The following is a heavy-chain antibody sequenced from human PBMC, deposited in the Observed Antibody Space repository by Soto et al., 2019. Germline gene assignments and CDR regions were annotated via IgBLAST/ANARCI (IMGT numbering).Heavy chain of an antibody. CDR3: AKDGYSSGWAKRGNWFDP. D-gene: IGHD6-19*01. V-gene: IGHV3-7*01. Sequence: ESGGGLVQPGGSLRLSCAASGFTFSSYWMSWVRQAPGKGLEWVANIKQDGSEKYYADSVKGRFTISRDNSKNTLYLQMNSLRAEDTAVYYCAKDGYSSGWAKRGNWFDPWGQGTLVTVSS. J-gene: IGHJ5*02. CDR1: GFTFSSYW. CDR2: IKQDGSEK.